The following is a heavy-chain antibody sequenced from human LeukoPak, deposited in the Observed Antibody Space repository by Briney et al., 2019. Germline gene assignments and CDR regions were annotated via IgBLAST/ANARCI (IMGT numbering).Heavy chain of an antibody. Sequence: PSETLSLTCTVSAGSISDYYWSWIRQPPGKGLECIGYIYYSGSTYYNPSFRSRVTISVDTSKNQFSLKLNSVTAADTAVYYCARIYGRGAFDIWGQGTMVTVSS. CDR1: AGSISDYY. V-gene: IGHV4-59*01. CDR2: IYYSGST. D-gene: IGHD5-12*01. J-gene: IGHJ3*02. CDR3: ARIYGRGAFDI.